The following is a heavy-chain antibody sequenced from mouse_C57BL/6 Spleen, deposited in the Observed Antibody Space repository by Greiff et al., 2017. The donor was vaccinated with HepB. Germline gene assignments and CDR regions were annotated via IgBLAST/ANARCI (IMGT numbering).Heavy chain of an antibody. CDR2: ISDGGSYT. Sequence: DVQLQESGGGLVKPGGSLKLSCAASGFTFSSYAMSWVRQTPEKRLEWVATISDGGSYTYYPDNVKGRFTISRDNAKNNLYLQMSHLKSEDTAMYYCARDRDTTVVAPYYAMDYWGQGTSVTVSS. CDR1: GFTFSSYA. CDR3: ARDRDTTVVAPYYAMDY. D-gene: IGHD1-1*01. V-gene: IGHV5-4*01. J-gene: IGHJ4*01.